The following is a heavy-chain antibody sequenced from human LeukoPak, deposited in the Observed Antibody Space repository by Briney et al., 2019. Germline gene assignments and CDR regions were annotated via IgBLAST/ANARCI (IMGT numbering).Heavy chain of an antibody. CDR1: GYTFTGYY. D-gene: IGHD2-2*01. CDR3: ASLGYCSSTSCSGYYYYYMDV. V-gene: IGHV1-2*02. Sequence: ASVKVSCKASGYTFTGYYMHWVRQAPGQGLEWMGWINPNSGGTNYAQKFQGRVTMTRDTSISTAYMELSRLRSDDTAVYYCASLGYCSSTSCSGYYYYYMDVWGKGTTVTVSS. CDR2: INPNSGGT. J-gene: IGHJ6*03.